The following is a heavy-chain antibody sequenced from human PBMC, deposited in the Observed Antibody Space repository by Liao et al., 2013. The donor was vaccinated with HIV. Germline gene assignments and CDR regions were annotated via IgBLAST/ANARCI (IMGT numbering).Heavy chain of an antibody. D-gene: IGHD1-1*01. CDR1: GGSIGSGSYY. V-gene: IGHV4-61*02. J-gene: IGHJ6*04. Sequence: QVQLQESGPGLVKPSQTLSLTCTVSGGSIGSGSYYWNWIRQSAGKGLEWVGRIYSRGSTNYNPSLKSRLTISLDNSRNQVSLRLTSVTAADTAVYYCARETGLARQYFHYQMDVWGKGTTVAVSP. CDR3: ARETGLARQYFHYQMDV. CDR2: IYSRGST.